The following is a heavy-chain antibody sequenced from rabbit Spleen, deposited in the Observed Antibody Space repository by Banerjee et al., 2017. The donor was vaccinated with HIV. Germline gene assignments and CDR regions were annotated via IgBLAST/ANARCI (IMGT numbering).Heavy chain of an antibody. CDR2: IYAGSGDSN. J-gene: IGHJ4*01. D-gene: IGHD2-1*01. CDR3: ARGSATMTVVITGYYLNL. CDR1: GFSFSSSYY. Sequence: QSLEESGGDLVKPGASLTLTCTASGFSFSSSYYVCWVRQAPGKGLEWIACIYAGSGDSNVYASWAKGRFTISKTSSTTVTLQMTSLTAADTATYFCARGSATMTVVITGYYLNLWGPGTLVTVS. V-gene: IGHV1S40*01.